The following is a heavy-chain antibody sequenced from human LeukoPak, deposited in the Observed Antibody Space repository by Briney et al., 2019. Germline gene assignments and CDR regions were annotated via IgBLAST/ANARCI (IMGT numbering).Heavy chain of an antibody. CDR2: IYYSGST. J-gene: IGHJ6*03. V-gene: IGHV4-59*11. CDR3: ARVHRYYYYYYMDV. Sequence: SETLSLTCTVSGGPISSHYWSWIRQPPGKGLEWIGYIYYSGSTNYNPSLKSRVTISVDTSKNQFSLKLSSVTAADTAVYYCARVHRYYYYYYMDVWGKGTTVTVSS. CDR1: GGPISSHY.